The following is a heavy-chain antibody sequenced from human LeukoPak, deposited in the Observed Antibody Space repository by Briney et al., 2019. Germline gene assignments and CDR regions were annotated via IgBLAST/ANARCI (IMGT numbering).Heavy chain of an antibody. V-gene: IGHV4-4*07. J-gene: IGHJ3*02. Sequence: SETLSLTCTVSGGSISSYYWSWIRQPAGKGLEWIGRIYTSGSTNYNPSLKSRVTMSVDTSKNQFSLKLSSVTAADTAVYYCARVRELMGVDAIDIWGQGTMVTVSS. CDR3: ARVRELMGVDAIDI. CDR2: IYTSGST. CDR1: GGSISSYY. D-gene: IGHD1-26*01.